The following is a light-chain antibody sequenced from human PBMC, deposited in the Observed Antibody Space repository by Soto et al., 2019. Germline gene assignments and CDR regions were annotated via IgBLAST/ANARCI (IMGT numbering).Light chain of an antibody. CDR2: DAS. CDR1: QSISSW. J-gene: IGKJ1*01. CDR3: QQYNRGLT. V-gene: IGKV1-5*01. Sequence: DLQMTHSPSTPSSTLRGRVTLTFGASQSISSWVAWYQQNTGKAPTLLIYDASSLESGVPSRFSGSGSGTEFTLTISSLQPDDFATYYCQQYNRGLTFGQGTKV.